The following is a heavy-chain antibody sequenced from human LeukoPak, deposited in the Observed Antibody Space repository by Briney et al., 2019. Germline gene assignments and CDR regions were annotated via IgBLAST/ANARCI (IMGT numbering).Heavy chain of an antibody. CDR1: GGSISSGGYY. D-gene: IGHD4/OR15-4a*01. J-gene: IGHJ4*02. Sequence: PSETLSLTCTVSGGSISSGGYYWSWIRQRPGKGLEWIGYIYYSGSTYYNPSLKSRVTISVDTSKNQFSLKLSSVTAADTAVYCCARSELTLVDYWGQGTLVTVSS. CDR3: ARSELTLVDY. V-gene: IGHV4-31*03. CDR2: IYYSGST.